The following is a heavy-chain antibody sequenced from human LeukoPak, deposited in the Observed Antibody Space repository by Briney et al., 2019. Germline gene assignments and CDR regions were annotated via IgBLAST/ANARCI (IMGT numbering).Heavy chain of an antibody. D-gene: IGHD3-10*01. CDR1: GFTFSSYG. J-gene: IGHJ4*02. V-gene: IGHV3-30*18. Sequence: GGSLRLSCAASGFTFSSYGMHWVRQAPGKGLEWVAVISYDGSNKYYADSVKGRFTISRDNSKNTLYLQMNSLRAEDTAVYYCAKAGRITMVRGNYFDYWGQGTLVTVSS. CDR2: ISYDGSNK. CDR3: AKAGRITMVRGNYFDY.